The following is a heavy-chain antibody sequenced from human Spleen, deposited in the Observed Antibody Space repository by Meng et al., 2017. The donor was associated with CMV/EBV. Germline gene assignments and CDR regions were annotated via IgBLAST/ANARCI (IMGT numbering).Heavy chain of an antibody. CDR2: INPKSDDT. J-gene: IGHJ4*02. CDR3: AREGYYGSEADY. V-gene: IGHV1-2*06. D-gene: IGHD3-10*01. CDR1: GYTFTGYF. Sequence: QVQLVQSGAEVKKSGASVKVSCKASGYTFTGYFLHWVRQAPGQGLEWMGRINPKSDDTNYAQKFLGRVTMTRDTSINTGYMELSRLTFDDTAVYYCAREGYYGSEADYWGQGTLVTVSS.